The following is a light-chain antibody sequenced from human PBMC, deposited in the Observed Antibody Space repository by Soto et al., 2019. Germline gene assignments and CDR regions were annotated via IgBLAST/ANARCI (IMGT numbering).Light chain of an antibody. Sequence: DIQMTQSPPTLAASVGDTVTITCRASQSFSRWLAWYQQKAGSGPKLLIYRASNLQSGVPSRFSGSGSGTEFTLTISSLQPDDVATYYCQQYNSFSYTFGQGTKLEMK. J-gene: IGKJ2*01. CDR1: QSFSRW. CDR2: RAS. V-gene: IGKV1-5*03. CDR3: QQYNSFSYT.